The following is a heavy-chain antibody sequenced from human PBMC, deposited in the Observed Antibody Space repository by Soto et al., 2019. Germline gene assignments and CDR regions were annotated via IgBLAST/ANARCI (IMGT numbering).Heavy chain of an antibody. V-gene: IGHV4-30-4*01. J-gene: IGHJ5*02. D-gene: IGHD6-6*01. Sequence: QVHLQESGPGLLKPSQTLSLTCAVSGDSIGSGDYYCTWIRQSPGKGLEYIGYIYKSGRTYYNPSLKSRPVISLVTSKNQVFLRLTSLTAADTAMYFCARSLSSSSGYFDPWGQGTLVTVSS. CDR2: IYKSGRT. CDR3: ARSLSSSSGYFDP. CDR1: GDSIGSGDYY.